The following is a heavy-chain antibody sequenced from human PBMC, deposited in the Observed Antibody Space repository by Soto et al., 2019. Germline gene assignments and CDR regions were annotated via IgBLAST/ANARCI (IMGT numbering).Heavy chain of an antibody. D-gene: IGHD1-20*01. CDR3: AKERITAATWDALDV. V-gene: IGHV3-13*01. CDR2: IGTADDT. Sequence: VQLVESGGGLVQPGGSLRLSCAASGSTFSSYDMHWVRQVTGKGLGWVSAIGTADDTYYAGSVKGRFTISREDAKNCLYLQMNSLRAEDTAVYYCAKERITAATWDALDVWGQGTMVTVSS. J-gene: IGHJ3*01. CDR1: GSTFSSYD.